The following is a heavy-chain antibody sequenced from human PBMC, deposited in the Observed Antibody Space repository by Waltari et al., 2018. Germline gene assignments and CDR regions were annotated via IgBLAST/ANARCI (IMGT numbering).Heavy chain of an antibody. Sequence: QVTLRESGPALVKPTQTLTLTCTFSGFSLSTSRMCVSWLRQPPGKALEWLARIDWDDDKYYSTSLTTRLTISKDTSKNQVVLTMTNMDPVDTATYYCARIPTYCGGDCYSGAFDYWGQGTLVTVSS. J-gene: IGHJ4*02. CDR2: IDWDDDK. CDR3: ARIPTYCGGDCYSGAFDY. D-gene: IGHD2-21*02. CDR1: GFSLSTSRMC. V-gene: IGHV2-70*15.